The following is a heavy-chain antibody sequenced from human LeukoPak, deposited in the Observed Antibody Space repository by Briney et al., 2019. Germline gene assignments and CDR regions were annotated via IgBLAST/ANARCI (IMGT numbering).Heavy chain of an antibody. D-gene: IGHD5-24*01. CDR1: GFTFSTYA. J-gene: IGHJ2*01. Sequence: GGSLRLSCAASGFTFSTYAMHWVRQAPGKGLEWVAVISYDGSNKYYADSVKGRFTISRDNSKNTLYLQMNSLRAEDTAVYYCARDWDGHNWYWYFDLWGRGTLVTVSS. CDR3: ARDWDGHNWYWYFDL. V-gene: IGHV3-30-3*01. CDR2: ISYDGSNK.